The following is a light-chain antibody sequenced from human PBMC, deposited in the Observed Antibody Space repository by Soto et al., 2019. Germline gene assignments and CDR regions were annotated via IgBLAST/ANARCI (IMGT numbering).Light chain of an antibody. V-gene: IGKV1-6*01. J-gene: IGKJ1*01. CDR3: LQDFSYPRT. Sequence: IQMTQSPSTLSASVGDRVTTTCRASQGIRTDLGWYQQSPGKAPKVLIVGASTLQSGVPSRFSGSGSGTDFTLTISSLQPEDSATYYCLQDFSYPRTFGQGTKVDIK. CDR2: GAS. CDR1: QGIRTD.